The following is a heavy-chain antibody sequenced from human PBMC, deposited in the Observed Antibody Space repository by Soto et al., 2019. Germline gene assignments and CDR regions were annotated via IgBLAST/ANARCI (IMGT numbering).Heavy chain of an antibody. Sequence: SETLSLTCTVSGGSISSGGYYWTWIRQHPGKGLAWIGYIYYSGSTYYNPSLKSRVTISVDTSKNQFSLKLSSVTAADTAVYYCARSTQTRFLEWLSDYYFDYWGQGALVTVSS. J-gene: IGHJ4*02. CDR2: IYYSGST. V-gene: IGHV4-31*03. D-gene: IGHD3-3*01. CDR1: GGSISSGGYY. CDR3: ARSTQTRFLEWLSDYYFDY.